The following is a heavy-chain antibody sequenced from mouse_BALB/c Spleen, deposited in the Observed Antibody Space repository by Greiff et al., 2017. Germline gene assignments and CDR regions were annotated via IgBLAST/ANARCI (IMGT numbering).Heavy chain of an antibody. Sequence: VKLVESGAELAKPGASVKMSCKASGYTFTSYWMHWVKQRPGQGLEWIGYINPSTGYTEYNQKFKDKATLTADKSSSTAYMQLSSLTSEDSAVYYCARQDGNYWYFDVWGAGTTVTVSS. CDR3: ARQDGNYWYFDV. V-gene: IGHV1-7*01. CDR2: INPSTGYT. D-gene: IGHD2-1*01. J-gene: IGHJ1*01. CDR1: GYTFTSYW.